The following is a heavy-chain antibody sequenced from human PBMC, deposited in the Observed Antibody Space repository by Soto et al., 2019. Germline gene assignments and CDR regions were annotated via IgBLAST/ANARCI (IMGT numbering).Heavy chain of an antibody. J-gene: IGHJ4*02. V-gene: IGHV4-39*01. D-gene: IGHD3-3*01. CDR2: IYYSGST. CDR3: ARHRTYYDFWSGYYLPDFNDY. Sequence: SETLSLTCTVSGGSISSSSYYWGWIRQPPGKGLEWIGSIYYSGSTYYNPSLKSRVTISVDMSKNQFSLKLSSVTAADTAVYYCARHRTYYDFWSGYYLPDFNDYWGQGTLVTVSS. CDR1: GGSISSSSYY.